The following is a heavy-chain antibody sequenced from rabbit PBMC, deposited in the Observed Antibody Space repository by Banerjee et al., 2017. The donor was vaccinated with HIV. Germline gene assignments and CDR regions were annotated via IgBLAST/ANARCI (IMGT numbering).Heavy chain of an antibody. CDR2: INAATAKP. Sequence: QSLEESGGDLVKPGASLTLTCTASGFSFSSSDYMCWVRQAPGKGLEWISCINAATAKPVYATWARGRFTISRTSSTTVTLRMTSLTAADTATYFCARNYVNAFDPWGPGTLVTVS. V-gene: IGHV1S40*01. J-gene: IGHJ2*01. D-gene: IGHD1-1*01. CDR1: GFSFSSSDY. CDR3: ARNYVNAFDP.